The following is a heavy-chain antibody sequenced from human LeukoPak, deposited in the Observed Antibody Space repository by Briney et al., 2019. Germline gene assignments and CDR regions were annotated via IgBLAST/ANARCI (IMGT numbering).Heavy chain of an antibody. Sequence: SQTLSLTCAVSGGSISSGGYSWSWIRQPPGKGLEWIGYIYHSGGTYYNPSLKSRVSISVDRSKNLFSLKLSSVTAADTAVYYCARGGDIVATHFDYWGQGTLVTVSS. V-gene: IGHV4-30-2*01. D-gene: IGHD5-12*01. CDR2: IYHSGGT. J-gene: IGHJ4*02. CDR3: ARGGDIVATHFDY. CDR1: GGSISSGGYS.